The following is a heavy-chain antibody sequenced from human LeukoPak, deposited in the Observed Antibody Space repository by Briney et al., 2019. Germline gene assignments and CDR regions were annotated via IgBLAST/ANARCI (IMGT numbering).Heavy chain of an antibody. CDR1: GLTVSSNY. CDR3: ARPVWGSSSGGFGY. V-gene: IGHV3-53*01. J-gene: IGHJ4*02. D-gene: IGHD6-6*01. CDR2: IYSGGST. Sequence: GGSLRHSCAASGLTVSSNYMSWVRQAPGKGLEWVSVIYSGGSTYYADSVKGRFTISRDNSKNTLYLQMNSLRAEDTAVYYSARPVWGSSSGGFGYWGQGTLVTVSS.